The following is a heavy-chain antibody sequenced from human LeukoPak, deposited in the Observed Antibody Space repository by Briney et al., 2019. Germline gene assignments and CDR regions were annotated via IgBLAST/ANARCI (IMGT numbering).Heavy chain of an antibody. CDR1: GFTFDDYT. CDR3: AKGNGEQGYYYYYGMDV. CDR2: ISWDGGST. V-gene: IGHV3-43*01. D-gene: IGHD4-17*01. Sequence: GGSLRLSCAASGFTFDDYTMHWVRQAPGKGLEWVSLISWDGGSTYYADSVKGRFTISRDNSKNPLYLQMNSLRTEDTALYYCAKGNGEQGYYYYYGMDVWGQGTTVTVSS. J-gene: IGHJ6*02.